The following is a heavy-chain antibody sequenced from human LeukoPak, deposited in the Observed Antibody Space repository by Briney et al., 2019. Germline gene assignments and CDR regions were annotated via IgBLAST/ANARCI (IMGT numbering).Heavy chain of an antibody. CDR3: ARDQGGVGY. D-gene: IGHD3-16*01. CDR1: GFTVSSKY. Sequence: GGSLRLSCAASGFTVSSKYMTWVRQAPGKGLEWVSVIYRGGNTYYADSVKGRFTISRDNAKNSLYLQMNSLRAEDTAVYYCARDQGGVGYWGQGTLVTVSS. V-gene: IGHV3-53*01. CDR2: IYRGGNT. J-gene: IGHJ4*02.